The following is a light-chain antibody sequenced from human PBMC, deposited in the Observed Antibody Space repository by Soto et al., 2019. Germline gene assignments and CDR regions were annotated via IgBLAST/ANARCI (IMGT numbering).Light chain of an antibody. V-gene: IGKV1-39*01. CDR2: AAS. Sequence: DIQMTQSPSSLSASVGDRVTITCRASQSISSYLNWYQQKPGKAPKLLIYAASSLQSGVPSRFSGSGSWKDFTLTISSLQPEDFATYYCQQSYSTPTFGQGTKVEIK. CDR3: QQSYSTPT. J-gene: IGKJ1*01. CDR1: QSISSY.